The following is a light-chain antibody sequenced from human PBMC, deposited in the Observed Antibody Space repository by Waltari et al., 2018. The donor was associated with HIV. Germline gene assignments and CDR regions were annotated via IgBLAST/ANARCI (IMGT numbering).Light chain of an antibody. J-gene: IGKJ2*01. V-gene: IGKV1-5*03. CDR2: MTS. CDR3: QQYSTHYG. Sequence: DIQMTQSPSILSASVGDTVIITCRASQNIDNWLAWYQQKPGKAPKLLMSMTSVLESGVPSRFSGSGSGTEFTLTISSLQPDDVGTYYCQQYSTHYGFGQGTRVE. CDR1: QNIDNW.